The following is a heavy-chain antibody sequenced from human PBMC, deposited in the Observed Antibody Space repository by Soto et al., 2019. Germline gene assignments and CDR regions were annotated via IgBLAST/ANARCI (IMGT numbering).Heavy chain of an antibody. Sequence: RASVKVSCKVSGGTFSSYAISWVRQAPGQGLEWMGGIIPIFGTANYAQKFQGRVTITADESTSTAYMELSSLRSEDTAVYYCARDLSGDYYFDYWGQGTLVTVSS. CDR3: ARDLSGDYYFDY. J-gene: IGHJ4*02. CDR1: GGTFSSYA. V-gene: IGHV1-69*13. CDR2: IIPIFGTA. D-gene: IGHD3-10*01.